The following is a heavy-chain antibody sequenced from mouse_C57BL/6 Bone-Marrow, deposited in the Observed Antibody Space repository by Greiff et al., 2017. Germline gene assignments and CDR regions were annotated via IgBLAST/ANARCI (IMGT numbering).Heavy chain of an antibody. V-gene: IGHV5-6*01. D-gene: IGHD2-5*01. J-gene: IGHJ4*01. CDR3: ARFDYSNFYYAMDY. CDR2: ISSGGSYT. Sequence: EVKLVESGGDLVKPGGSLKLSCAASGFTFSSYGMSWVRQTPDKRLEWVATISSGGSYTYYPDSVKGRFTISRDNAKNTLYLQRSSLKSEDTAMYYCARFDYSNFYYAMDYWGQGTSVTVSS. CDR1: GFTFSSYG.